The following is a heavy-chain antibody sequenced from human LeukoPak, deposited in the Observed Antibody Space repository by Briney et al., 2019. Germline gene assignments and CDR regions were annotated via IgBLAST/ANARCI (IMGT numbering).Heavy chain of an antibody. V-gene: IGHV3-30*02. J-gene: IGHJ5*02. Sequence: GGSLRLSCAASGFTFISSDMHWVRQAPGKGLEWVAFIRYDGSHKYYADSVQGRFTISRDNSKNTLYLQIISLRAEDTAVYYCAKDLVTKFYYESSGLGTWGQGTLVTVSS. CDR1: GFTFISSD. CDR3: AKDLVTKFYYESSGLGT. D-gene: IGHD3-22*01. CDR2: IRYDGSHK.